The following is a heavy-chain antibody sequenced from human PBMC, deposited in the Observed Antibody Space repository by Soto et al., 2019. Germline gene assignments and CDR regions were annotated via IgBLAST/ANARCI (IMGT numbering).Heavy chain of an antibody. CDR2: VIPIFGTA. Sequence: QVQLVQSGAEVKKPGSSVKVSCKASGGTFSSYAISWVRQAPGQALEWMGGVIPIFGTANYAQKFQGTVTITAAESTSAAYMELSSLGSEDTAVYYCARESRYCSGGSCYFLPGIDYWGQGTLVTVSS. D-gene: IGHD2-15*01. V-gene: IGHV1-69*12. CDR1: GGTFSSYA. J-gene: IGHJ4*02. CDR3: ARESRYCSGGSCYFLPGIDY.